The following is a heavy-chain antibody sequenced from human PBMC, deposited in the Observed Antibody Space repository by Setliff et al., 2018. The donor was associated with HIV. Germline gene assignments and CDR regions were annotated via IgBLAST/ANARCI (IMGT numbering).Heavy chain of an antibody. J-gene: IGHJ6*02. D-gene: IGHD2-15*01. CDR2: ITDTGHT. Sequence: PSETLSLTCTVYGGSLTHYYWTWIRQPPGGGLEWIGEITDTGHTNYNSSPQSRVTISLDTSRKQFSLKLTSVTASDAAVYYCARAPSCIGSNCIFYYYYYYGLDVWGHGTTVTVSS. CDR3: ARAPSCIGSNCIFYYYYYYGLDV. V-gene: IGHV4-34*01. CDR1: GGSLTHYY.